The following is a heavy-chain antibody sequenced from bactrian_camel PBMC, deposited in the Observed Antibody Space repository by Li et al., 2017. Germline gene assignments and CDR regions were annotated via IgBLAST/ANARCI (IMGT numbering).Heavy chain of an antibody. CDR2: VDTDGTP. Sequence: HVQLVESGGGSAEAGGSLRLSCAGLDSTSRRVCMAWFRQAPGKEREGIASVDTDGTPSYADSVKGRFTISKDNAVNTLYLQMDSLKPEDTAMYYCAADRGCRMRLLFRLLLPWDYWGQGTQVTVS. D-gene: IGHD3*01. CDR3: AADRGCRMRLLFRLLLPWDY. J-gene: IGHJ4*01. CDR1: DSTSRRVC. V-gene: IGHV3S53*01.